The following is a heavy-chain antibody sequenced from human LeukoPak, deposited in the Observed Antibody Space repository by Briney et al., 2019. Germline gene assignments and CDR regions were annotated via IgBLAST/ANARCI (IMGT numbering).Heavy chain of an antibody. Sequence: GGSLRLSCAASGFTFSSYTMNWVRLAPGKGLEWVSSISRSNIYKYYADSVKGRFTISRDNAKNSLYLQMNSLRAEDTAVYYCARGARGSGTASDSWGQGTLVTVSS. CDR3: ARGARGSGTASDS. J-gene: IGHJ4*02. V-gene: IGHV3-21*01. D-gene: IGHD3-10*01. CDR2: ISRSNIYK. CDR1: GFTFSSYT.